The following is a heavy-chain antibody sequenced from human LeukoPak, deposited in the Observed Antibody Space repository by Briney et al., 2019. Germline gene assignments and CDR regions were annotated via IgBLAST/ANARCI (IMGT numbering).Heavy chain of an antibody. Sequence: GGSLRLSCAASGFTFSSYWMQWWRRAPGKGLVGVSRINNDGGRTNYAESVKGRFTISRDNAKNTLYLQMNSLRAEDTAVYYCARSFGSGSYSTTYFDYWGQGALVTVSS. CDR1: GFTFSSYW. V-gene: IGHV3-74*01. CDR3: ARSFGSGSYSTTYFDY. J-gene: IGHJ4*02. CDR2: INNDGGRT. D-gene: IGHD3-10*01.